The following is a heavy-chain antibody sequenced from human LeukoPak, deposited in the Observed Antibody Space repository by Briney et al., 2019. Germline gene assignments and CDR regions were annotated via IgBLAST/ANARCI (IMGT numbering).Heavy chain of an antibody. CDR2: MFYTGTS. J-gene: IGHJ5*02. CDR1: GGSISSRTYY. D-gene: IGHD6-13*01. CDR3: ARGTIAAAGRASWFDP. V-gene: IGHV4-39*07. Sequence: SETLSLTCTVSGGSISSRTYYWGWIRQPPGKGLEWIGSMFYTGTSYYNPSLKSRVTISVDTSKNQFSLKLSSVTAADTAVYYCARGTIAAAGRASWFDPWGQGTLVTVSS.